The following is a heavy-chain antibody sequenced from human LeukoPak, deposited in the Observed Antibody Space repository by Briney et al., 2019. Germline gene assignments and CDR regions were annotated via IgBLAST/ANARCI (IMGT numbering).Heavy chain of an antibody. CDR1: GGSFSGYY. CDR2: INHSGST. D-gene: IGHD2-15*01. CDR3: ARVAGYCSGGSCYSGLDY. Sequence: SETLSLTCAVYGGSFSGYYWSWIRQAPGKGLEWIGEINHSGSTNYNPSLKSRVTISVDTSKNQFSLKLSSVTAADTAVYYCARVAGYCSGGSCYSGLDYWGQGTLVTVSS. J-gene: IGHJ4*02. V-gene: IGHV4-34*01.